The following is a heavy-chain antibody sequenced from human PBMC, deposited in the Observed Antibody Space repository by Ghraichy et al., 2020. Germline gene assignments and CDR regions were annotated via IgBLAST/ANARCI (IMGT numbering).Heavy chain of an antibody. CDR3: AGSRGYSYGSYFDY. J-gene: IGHJ4*02. CDR2: IYYSGST. Sequence: SETLSLTCTVSGGSISSSSYYWGWIRQPPGKGLEWIGSIYYSGSTYYNPSLKSRVTISVDTSKNQFSLKLSSVTAADTAVYYCAGSRGYSYGSYFDYWGQGTLVTVSS. D-gene: IGHD5-18*01. V-gene: IGHV4-39*01. CDR1: GGSISSSSYY.